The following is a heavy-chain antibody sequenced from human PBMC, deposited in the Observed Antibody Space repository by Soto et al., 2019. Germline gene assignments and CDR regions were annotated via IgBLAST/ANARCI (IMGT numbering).Heavy chain of an antibody. D-gene: IGHD5-12*01. Sequence: QVQLQESGPGLVKPSETLSLTCTVSGGSISSYYWSWIRQPPGKGLEWIGYIYYSGSTNYNPSLKSRVTISVDTSKNQFSLKLSSVTAADTAVYYCARDRSRTSGYDSRGYYYYYGMDVWGQGTTVTVSS. CDR3: ARDRSRTSGYDSRGYYYYYGMDV. V-gene: IGHV4-59*01. J-gene: IGHJ6*02. CDR2: IYYSGST. CDR1: GGSISSYY.